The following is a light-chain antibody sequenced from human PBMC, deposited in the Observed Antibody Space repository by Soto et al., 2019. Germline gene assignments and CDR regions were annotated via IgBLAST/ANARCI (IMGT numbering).Light chain of an antibody. CDR1: QGIASY. V-gene: IGKV1-9*01. Sequence: IQLTQSPSSLSASVGDRVTITCRASQGIASYLARYQQKPGKAPKLLIYLASTLQRGVPSRFSGSGSGTDFTLTISSLQPEDFATYYCQYLNSFPLTFGGGTKVDIK. CDR3: QYLNSFPLT. J-gene: IGKJ4*01. CDR2: LAS.